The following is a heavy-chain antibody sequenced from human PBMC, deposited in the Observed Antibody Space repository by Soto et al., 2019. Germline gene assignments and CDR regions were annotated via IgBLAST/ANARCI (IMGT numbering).Heavy chain of an antibody. CDR2: ISYDGSNK. V-gene: IGHV3-30*18. J-gene: IGHJ6*02. CDR1: GFTFSSYG. CDR3: AKDQTVYYHDGMDV. Sequence: QVQLVESGGGVVQPGRSLRLSCAASGFTFSSYGMHWVRQAPGKGLEWVAVISYDGSNKYYADSMKGRFNISRDNSKNTLYLQMNSLRGEDTAGYYCAKDQTVYYHDGMDVWGQGTTVTVSS.